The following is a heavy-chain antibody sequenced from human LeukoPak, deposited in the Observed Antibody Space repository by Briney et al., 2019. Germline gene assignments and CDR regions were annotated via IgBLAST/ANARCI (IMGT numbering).Heavy chain of an antibody. J-gene: IGHJ4*02. D-gene: IGHD3-22*01. CDR1: GGSISSGGYY. Sequence: SETLSLTCTVSGGSISSGGYYWSWIRQHPGKGLEWIGYIYYSGSTYYNPSLKSRVTISVDTSKNQFSLKLSSVTAADTAVYYCARWDSSGYSYYFDYWGQGTLVTVSS. V-gene: IGHV4-31*03. CDR3: ARWDSSGYSYYFDY. CDR2: IYYSGST.